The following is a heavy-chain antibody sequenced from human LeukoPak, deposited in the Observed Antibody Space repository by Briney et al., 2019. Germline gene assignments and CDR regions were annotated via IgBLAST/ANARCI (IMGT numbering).Heavy chain of an antibody. V-gene: IGHV4-34*01. J-gene: IGHJ4*02. CDR3: ARHSPKGGAFDY. D-gene: IGHD3-16*01. CDR1: GGSFSGYY. Sequence: SETLSLTCAVYGGSFSGYYWSWTRQPPGKGLEWIGEINHSGSTNYNPSLKSRVTISVDTSKNQFSLKLSSVTAADTAVYYCARHSPKGGAFDYWGQGTLVTVSS. CDR2: INHSGST.